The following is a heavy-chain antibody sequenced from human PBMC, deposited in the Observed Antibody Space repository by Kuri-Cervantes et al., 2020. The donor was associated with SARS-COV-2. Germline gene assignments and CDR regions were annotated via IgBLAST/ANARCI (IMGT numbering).Heavy chain of an antibody. D-gene: IGHD5-18*01. V-gene: IGHV3-30*18. CDR3: AKDKRVVSTSNPWRVSYSYDSIEYYNGMDV. Sequence: GGSLRLSCASSGFTLSTYGMHWVRQAPGKGLEWVAVISHDGSKRHYADSVKGRFTISRDNSMSTVYLQMNSLRTEDTAVYFCAKDKRVVSTSNPWRVSYSYDSIEYYNGMDVWGQGTTVTVSS. J-gene: IGHJ6*02. CDR2: ISHDGSKR. CDR1: GFTLSTYG.